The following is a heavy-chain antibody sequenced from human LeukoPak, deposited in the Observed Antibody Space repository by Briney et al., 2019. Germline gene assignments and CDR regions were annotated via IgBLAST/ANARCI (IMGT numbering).Heavy chain of an antibody. D-gene: IGHD2-2*01. J-gene: IGHJ4*02. CDR2: ISGSGGST. Sequence: GGSLRLSCAASGFTFSSYAMSRVRQAPGKGLEWVSAISGSGGSTYYADSVKGRFTISRDNSKNTLYLQMNSLRAEDTAVYYCAKQDLGYCSSTSCYFGYWGQGTLVTVSS. V-gene: IGHV3-23*01. CDR3: AKQDLGYCSSTSCYFGY. CDR1: GFTFSSYA.